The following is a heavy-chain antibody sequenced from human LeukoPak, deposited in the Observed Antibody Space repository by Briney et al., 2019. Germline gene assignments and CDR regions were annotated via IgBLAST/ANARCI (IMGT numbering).Heavy chain of an antibody. CDR2: IYYSGST. CDR3: ARGLRWPTYYFDY. Sequence: SETLSLTCTVSGGSFSSYYWSWIRQPPGKGLEGFGYIYYSGSTNYNPSLKSRVTISVDTSKNQVSLKLSSVTAADTAVYYCARGLRWPTYYFDYWGEGALVAVSS. V-gene: IGHV4-59*01. J-gene: IGHJ4*02. D-gene: IGHD4-23*01. CDR1: GGSFSSYY.